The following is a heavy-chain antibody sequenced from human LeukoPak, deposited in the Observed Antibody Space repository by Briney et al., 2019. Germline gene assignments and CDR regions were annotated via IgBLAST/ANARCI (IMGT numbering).Heavy chain of an antibody. CDR1: GGSVSSGSYC. CDR3: ARDSITVDGFDC. CDR2: IYYSGST. Sequence: SETLSLTCTVSGGSVSSGSYCWSWIRQPPGKGLEWIGYIYYSGSTNYNPSLKSRVTISVDTSKNQFSLKLSSVTAADTAVYYCARDSITVDGFDCWGQGTLVTVSS. V-gene: IGHV4-61*01. J-gene: IGHJ4*02. D-gene: IGHD4-23*01.